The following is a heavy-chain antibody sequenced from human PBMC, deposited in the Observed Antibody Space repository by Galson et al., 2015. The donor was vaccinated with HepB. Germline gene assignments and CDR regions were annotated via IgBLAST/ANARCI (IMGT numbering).Heavy chain of an antibody. J-gene: IGHJ4*02. CDR3: ARDYTLGASVYYFDY. CDR1: GFTFSNYW. V-gene: IGHV3-7*03. Sequence: SLRLSCAASGFTFSNYWMSWVRQAPGKGLEWVANIKQDGSEKYYVDSVKGRFTISRDNAKNSLYLQMNSLRAEDMAVYYCARDYTLGASVYYFDYWGQGTLVTVSS. D-gene: IGHD2/OR15-2a*01. CDR2: IKQDGSEK.